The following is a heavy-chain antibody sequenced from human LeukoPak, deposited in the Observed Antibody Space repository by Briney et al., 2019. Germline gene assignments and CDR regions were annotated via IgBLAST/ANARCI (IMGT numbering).Heavy chain of an antibody. V-gene: IGHV3-23*01. J-gene: IGHJ4*02. CDR1: GFTFSSYA. Sequence: GGSLRLSCAASGFTFSSYAMSWVRQAPGKGLEWVSAISGSGGSTYYADSVKGRFTISRDNANNSLYLQMNSLRAEDTAVYYCARYQGSWSLFEYFDYWGQGTLVTVSS. D-gene: IGHD6-13*01. CDR2: ISGSGGST. CDR3: ARYQGSWSLFEYFDY.